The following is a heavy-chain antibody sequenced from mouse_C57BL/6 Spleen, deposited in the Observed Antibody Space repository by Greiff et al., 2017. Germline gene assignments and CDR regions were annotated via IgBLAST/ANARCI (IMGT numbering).Heavy chain of an antibody. V-gene: IGHV14-2*01. CDR3: ARSTMITTAGRLHWYFDV. CDR2: IDPEDGET. CDR1: GFNIKDYY. Sequence: EVKLQESGAELVKPGASVKLSCTASGFNIKDYYMHWVKQRTEQGLEWIGRIDPEDGETKYAPKFQGKATITADTSSNTAYLQLSSLTSEDTAVYYCARSTMITTAGRLHWYFDVWGTGTTVTVSS. J-gene: IGHJ1*03. D-gene: IGHD2-4*01.